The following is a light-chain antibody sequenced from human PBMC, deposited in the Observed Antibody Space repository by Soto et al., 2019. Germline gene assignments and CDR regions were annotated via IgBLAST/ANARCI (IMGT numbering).Light chain of an antibody. Sequence: QSALTQPASVSGSRGQSITISCTGTSSDVAIYNHVSWYQHHPGNAPKLIIYELTNRPSGGPDRFSGSRSGSTASLTISGLQAEDDADYYCCFFGGNSQVFGTGTKLTVL. J-gene: IGLJ1*01. CDR3: CFFGGNSQV. V-gene: IGLV2-14*01. CDR1: SSDVAIYNH. CDR2: ELT.